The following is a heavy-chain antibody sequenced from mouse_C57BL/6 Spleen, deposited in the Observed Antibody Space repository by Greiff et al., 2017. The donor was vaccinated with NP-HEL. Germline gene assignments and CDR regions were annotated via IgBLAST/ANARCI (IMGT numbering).Heavy chain of an antibody. Sequence: QVQLQQSGAELVRPGTSVKVSCKASGYAFTHYLIEWVKQRPGQGLEWIGVINPGSGGTNYNEKFKGKATLTADKSSSTAYMQLSSLTSEDSAVYFCARCYYGSSYAMDYWGQGTSVTVSS. J-gene: IGHJ4*01. D-gene: IGHD1-1*01. CDR2: INPGSGGT. V-gene: IGHV1-54*01. CDR3: ARCYYGSSYAMDY. CDR1: GYAFTHYL.